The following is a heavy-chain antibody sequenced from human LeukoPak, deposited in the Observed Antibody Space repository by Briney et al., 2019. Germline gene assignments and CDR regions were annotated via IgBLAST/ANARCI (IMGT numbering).Heavy chain of an antibody. J-gene: IGHJ6*03. Sequence: GGSLRLSCAASGFTFSSYAMHWVRQAPGKGLEWVAVISYDGSNKYYADSVEGRFTISRDNSKNTLYLQMNSLRAEDTAVYYCARDSGSGYYTDYYYYYMDVWGKGTTVTVSS. D-gene: IGHD3-3*01. CDR2: ISYDGSNK. CDR3: ARDSGSGYYTDYYYYYMDV. V-gene: IGHV3-30-3*01. CDR1: GFTFSSYA.